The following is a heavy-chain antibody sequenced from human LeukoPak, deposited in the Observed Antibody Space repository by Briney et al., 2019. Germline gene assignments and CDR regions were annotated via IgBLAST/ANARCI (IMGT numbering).Heavy chain of an antibody. CDR2: ISTSGTSM. CDR1: GFSVSSYG. Sequence: GGSLRLSCAASGFSVSSYGFNWVRQAPGRGLEWVSYISTSGTSMYYADSVRGRFTVSRDNAKNSLYLQMNNLRAEDTAVYYYARDRSGWYYFDHWGQGALVNVSS. CDR3: ARDRSGWYYFDH. D-gene: IGHD6-19*01. V-gene: IGHV3-48*03. J-gene: IGHJ4*02.